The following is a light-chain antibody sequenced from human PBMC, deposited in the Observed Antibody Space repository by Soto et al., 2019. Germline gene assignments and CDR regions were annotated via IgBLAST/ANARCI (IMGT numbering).Light chain of an antibody. CDR3: QQRHMWPIT. J-gene: IGKJ5*01. Sequence: DIVLTQFPCTLSLSPGERATLSCRASQSVSSSYLAWYQQKPGQAPRLLIYDAYNRATGIPPRFSGSGSGTDFTLTISSLEPEDSAVYYCQQRHMWPITFGQGTRLEIK. CDR1: QSVSSSY. CDR2: DAY. V-gene: IGKV3D-20*02.